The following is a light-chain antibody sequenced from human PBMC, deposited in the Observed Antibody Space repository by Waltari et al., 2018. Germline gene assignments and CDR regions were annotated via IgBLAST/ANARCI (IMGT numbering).Light chain of an antibody. CDR3: SSDTSSGTPR. CDR1: SSDVGGYNY. V-gene: IGLV2-14*03. Sequence: QSALTQPASVSGSPGQSITISCSGTSSDVGGYNYVYWYQQHPGKAPKLMIYDASQRPSGVSTRFSGSKSGSTASLSISGLQAEDEADYYCSSDTSSGTPRFGGGTKLTVL. J-gene: IGLJ2*01. CDR2: DAS.